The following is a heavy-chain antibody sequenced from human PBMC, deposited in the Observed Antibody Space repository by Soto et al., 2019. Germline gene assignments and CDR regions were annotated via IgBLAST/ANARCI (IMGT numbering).Heavy chain of an antibody. J-gene: IGHJ6*02. CDR3: ARSTVTPSYYYYYGMDV. CDR2: IKQDGSEK. Sequence: GGSLRLSCAASGFTFSSYWMSWVRQAPGKGLEWVANIKQDGSEKYYVDSVKGRFTISRDNAKNSLYLQMNSLRAEDTAVYYCARSTVTPSYYYYYGMDVWGQGTTVTVSS. V-gene: IGHV3-7*01. CDR1: GFTFSSYW. D-gene: IGHD4-4*01.